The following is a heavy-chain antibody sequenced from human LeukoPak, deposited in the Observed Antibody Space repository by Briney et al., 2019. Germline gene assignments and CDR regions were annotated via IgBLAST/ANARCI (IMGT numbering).Heavy chain of an antibody. CDR2: INPNSGNT. Sequence: AASVKVSCKASGYTFTGYYMHWVRQAPGQGLEWMGWINPNSGNTGYAQKFQGRVTITRNTSISTAYMELSSLRSEDTAVYYCARGTVAGTFFFHYYMDVWGKGTTVTVSS. CDR1: GYTFTGYY. V-gene: IGHV1-8*03. J-gene: IGHJ6*03. CDR3: ARGTVAGTFFFHYYMDV. D-gene: IGHD6-19*01.